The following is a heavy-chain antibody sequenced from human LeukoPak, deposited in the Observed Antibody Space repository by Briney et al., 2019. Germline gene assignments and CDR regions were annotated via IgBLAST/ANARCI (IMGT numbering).Heavy chain of an antibody. J-gene: IGHJ3*02. CDR2: IYYSGST. V-gene: IGHV4-39*07. Sequence: SETLSLTCTVSGCSISSSSYYWGWIRQPPGKGLEWIGSIYYSGSTYYNPSLKSRVTISVDMSKNQFSLKLSSVTAADTAVYYCARESVYSGRYYVFDIWGQGTMVTVSS. CDR3: ARESVYSGRYYVFDI. CDR1: GCSISSSSYY. D-gene: IGHD1-26*01.